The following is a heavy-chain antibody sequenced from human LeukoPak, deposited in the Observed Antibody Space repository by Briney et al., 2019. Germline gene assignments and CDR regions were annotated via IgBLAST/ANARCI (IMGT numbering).Heavy chain of an antibody. CDR2: IKQDGSEK. D-gene: IGHD2/OR15-2a*01. V-gene: IGHV3-7*01. J-gene: IGHJ4*02. CDR3: ARGGIWSPYYFDY. CDR1: GFTFSSYW. Sequence: GGSLRLSCAASGFTFSSYWMSWVRQAPGKGLEWVANIKQDGSEKYYVDSVKGRFTISRDNAKNSLYLQMNSLRAEDTAVYYCARGGIWSPYYFDYWGQGTLVTVSS.